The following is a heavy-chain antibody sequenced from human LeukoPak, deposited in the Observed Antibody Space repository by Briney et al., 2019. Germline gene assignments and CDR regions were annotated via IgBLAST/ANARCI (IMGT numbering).Heavy chain of an antibody. CDR3: AGIVKVGCTRKFDY. CDR1: GDSTRSSSYH. D-gene: IGHD1-26*01. Sequence: PSETLSLTCTLSGDSTRSSSYHWGWIRQPPGKGLEWIGNIYYSGSTYYNPSLKSRVTISVDTSKNQFSLKLSSVTAADTAVYYCAGIVKVGCTRKFDYWGQGTLVTVSS. J-gene: IGHJ4*02. V-gene: IGHV4-39*01. CDR2: IYYSGST.